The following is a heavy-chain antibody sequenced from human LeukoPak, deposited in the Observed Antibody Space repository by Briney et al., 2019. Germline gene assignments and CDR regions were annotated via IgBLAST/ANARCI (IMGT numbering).Heavy chain of an antibody. Sequence: SETLSLTCTVSGCSISSYYWSWIRQPVGKGLEWIGRIYTSGSTNYNPSLKSRVTMSVDTSKNQFSLKLSSVTAADTAVYYCARGPSGSLYYYYSMDVWGKGTTVTVSS. V-gene: IGHV4-4*07. CDR2: IYTSGST. CDR1: GCSISSYY. D-gene: IGHD1-26*01. J-gene: IGHJ6*03. CDR3: ARGPSGSLYYYYSMDV.